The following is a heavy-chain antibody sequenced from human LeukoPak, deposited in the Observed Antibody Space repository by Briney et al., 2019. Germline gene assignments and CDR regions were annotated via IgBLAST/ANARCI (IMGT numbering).Heavy chain of an antibody. Sequence: SETLSLTCAVYGGSFSGYYWSWIRQPPGKGLEWIGEINHSGSTNYNPSLKSRVTISVDTSKNQFSLKLSSVTAADTAVYYCARTSTEATITPYGMDVWGHGTTVTVSS. CDR1: GGSFSGYY. V-gene: IGHV4-34*01. D-gene: IGHD5-12*01. CDR2: INHSGST. CDR3: ARTSTEATITPYGMDV. J-gene: IGHJ6*02.